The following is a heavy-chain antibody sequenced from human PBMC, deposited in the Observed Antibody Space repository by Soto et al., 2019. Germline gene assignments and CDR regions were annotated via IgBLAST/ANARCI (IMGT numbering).Heavy chain of an antibody. D-gene: IGHD5-18*01. CDR3: AIDDVDTAMPYGMDV. V-gene: IGHV1-69*13. Sequence: GASVKVSCKASGGTFSSYAISWVRQAPGQGLEWMGGIIPIFGTANYAQKFQGRVTITADESTSTAYMELSSLRSEDTAVYYCAIDDVDTAMPYGMDVWGQGSSVTVSS. J-gene: IGHJ6*02. CDR2: IIPIFGTA. CDR1: GGTFSSYA.